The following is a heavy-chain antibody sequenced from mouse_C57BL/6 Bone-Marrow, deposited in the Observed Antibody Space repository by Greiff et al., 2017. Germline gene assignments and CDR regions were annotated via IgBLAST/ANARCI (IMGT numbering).Heavy chain of an antibody. CDR3: ARQLRLFDY. CDR2: IDPSDSYT. V-gene: IGHV1-69*01. J-gene: IGHJ2*01. Sequence: VQLQQPGAELVMPGASVKLSCKASGYPFTSYWMHWVKQRPGQGLEWIGEIDPSDSYTNYNQKLKGKSTLTVDKPSSTAYMQLSSLTSEDSAVYYCARQLRLFDYWGQGTTLTVSS. CDR1: GYPFTSYW. D-gene: IGHD3-2*02.